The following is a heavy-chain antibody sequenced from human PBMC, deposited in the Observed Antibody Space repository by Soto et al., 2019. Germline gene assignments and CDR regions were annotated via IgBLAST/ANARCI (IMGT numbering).Heavy chain of an antibody. CDR2: IYYSGNT. D-gene: IGHD5-12*01. CDR1: GGSVSSADYY. V-gene: IGHV4-31*03. Sequence: SETLSLTCTVSGGSVSSADYYWSWIRQPPGKGLDWIGYIYYSGNTYYNPSLKSRVIVSVDTSKNQFSLKMSSVTAADTAVYYGASASRGYSGDDPPDVMDVWGQGTIVTVSS. CDR3: ASASRGYSGDDPPDVMDV. J-gene: IGHJ6*02.